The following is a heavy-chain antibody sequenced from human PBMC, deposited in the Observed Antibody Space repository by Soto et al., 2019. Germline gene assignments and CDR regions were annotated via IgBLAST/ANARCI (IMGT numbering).Heavy chain of an antibody. CDR2: IKQDGSEK. CDR3: ARDVYMSGYDSTTFDC. Sequence: EVQVVESGGGLVQPGGSLRLSCAASGFTFSSYWMSWVRQAPGKGLEWVAKIKQDGSEKYYVDSVKGRFTISRDNAKNSLYLQMNSLRAEDTAVYYCARDVYMSGYDSTTFDCWGQGTLVTVSS. D-gene: IGHD5-12*01. J-gene: IGHJ4*02. V-gene: IGHV3-7*01. CDR1: GFTFSSYW.